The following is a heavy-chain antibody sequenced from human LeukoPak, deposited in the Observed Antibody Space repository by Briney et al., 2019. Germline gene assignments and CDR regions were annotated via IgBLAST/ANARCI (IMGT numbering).Heavy chain of an antibody. V-gene: IGHV4-4*07. Sequence: SETLSLTCTVSGGSISSYYWSWIRQPAGKGLEWIGRIYTSGSTNYNPSLKSRVTISVDTSKNQFSLKLSSVTAADTAVYYCARTTEAHSWRTRYYDYYMDVWGKGTTVTISS. CDR2: IYTSGST. J-gene: IGHJ6*03. CDR1: GGSISSYY. CDR3: ARTTEAHSWRTRYYDYYMDV. D-gene: IGHD6-13*01.